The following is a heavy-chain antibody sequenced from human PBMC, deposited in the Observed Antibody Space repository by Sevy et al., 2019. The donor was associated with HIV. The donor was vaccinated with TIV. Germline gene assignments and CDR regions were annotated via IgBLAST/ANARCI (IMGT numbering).Heavy chain of an antibody. Sequence: GGSLRLSCAASGFTFSSYSMNWVRQAPGKGLEWVSYISSSSSTIYYADSVKGRFTISRDNAKNSLYLQMNSLRDEDSAVYYCARDPYYDYVWGSYRHDAFDIWGQGTMVTVSS. D-gene: IGHD3-16*02. CDR1: GFTFSSYS. CDR2: ISSSSSTI. V-gene: IGHV3-48*02. J-gene: IGHJ3*02. CDR3: ARDPYYDYVWGSYRHDAFDI.